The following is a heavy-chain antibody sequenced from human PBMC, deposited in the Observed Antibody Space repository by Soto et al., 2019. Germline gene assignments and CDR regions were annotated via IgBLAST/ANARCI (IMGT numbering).Heavy chain of an antibody. V-gene: IGHV3-66*04. CDR1: GFTVSSNY. CDR3: ARQPDYSGYSYGDAFDI. J-gene: IGHJ3*02. CDR2: IYSGGST. D-gene: IGHD5-18*01. Sequence: GGSLRLSCAASGFTVSSNYMSWVRQAPGKGLEWVSVIYSGGSTYYADSVKGRFTISRDNSKNTLYLQMNSLRAEDTAVYYCARQPDYSGYSYGDAFDIWGQGTMVTVSS.